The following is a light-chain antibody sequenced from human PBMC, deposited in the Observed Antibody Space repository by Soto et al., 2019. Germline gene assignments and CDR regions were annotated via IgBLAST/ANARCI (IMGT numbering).Light chain of an antibody. J-gene: IGKJ5*01. V-gene: IGKV1-16*01. CDR3: QQLNSYPFT. CDR2: AAT. CDR1: QNINTY. Sequence: DIQMTQSPSSLSASVGDRVTIGCRASQNINTYLAWFQQKPGKAPKSLIYAATNLQGGVPSRFSGTGSGTEFSLTISSLQPEDVATYYCQQLNSYPFTFGQGTRLEIK.